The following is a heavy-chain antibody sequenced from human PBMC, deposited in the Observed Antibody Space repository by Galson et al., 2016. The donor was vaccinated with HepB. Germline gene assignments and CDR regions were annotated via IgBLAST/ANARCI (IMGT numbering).Heavy chain of an antibody. J-gene: IGHJ4*02. Sequence: SLRLSCAASGFNFRTYTMNWVRQAPGKGLEWISYISDTTKTVHYADSVKGRFTISRDNAKNSLYLHMFSLTDEDTAVYFCARDRALAGVFDLWGQGTLVSVSS. CDR1: GFNFRTYT. CDR2: ISDTTKTV. CDR3: ARDRALAGVFDL. D-gene: IGHD6-19*01. V-gene: IGHV3-48*02.